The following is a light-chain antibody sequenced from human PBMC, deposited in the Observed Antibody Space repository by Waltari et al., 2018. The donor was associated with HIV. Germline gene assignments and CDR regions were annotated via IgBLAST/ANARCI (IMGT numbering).Light chain of an antibody. CDR2: LAS. CDR3: MQSLQTTWT. J-gene: IGKJ1*01. Sequence: DIVMTQSPLSLPVTPGEPASISCRSSQSLLHSNGYNYVNWYLQKPGQSPQLLISLASNRASGVPDRFSGSGSGTDFTLKISRVEAEDVGFYYCMQSLQTTWTFGQGTKVEIK. CDR1: QSLLHSNGYNY. V-gene: IGKV2-28*01.